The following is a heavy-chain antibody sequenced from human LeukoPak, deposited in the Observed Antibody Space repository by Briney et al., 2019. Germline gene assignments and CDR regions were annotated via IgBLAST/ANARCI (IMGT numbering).Heavy chain of an antibody. Sequence: ASVKVSCKASGYTFTSYDINWVRQATGQGLEWMGWMNPNSGNTGYAQNFQGRVTMTRDTSISTAYMELSSLRSEDTAVYYCARGRPGGSSWYLFDPWGQGTLVTVSS. CDR3: ARGRPGGSSWYLFDP. CDR1: GYTFTSYD. CDR2: MNPNSGNT. J-gene: IGHJ5*02. D-gene: IGHD6-13*01. V-gene: IGHV1-8*01.